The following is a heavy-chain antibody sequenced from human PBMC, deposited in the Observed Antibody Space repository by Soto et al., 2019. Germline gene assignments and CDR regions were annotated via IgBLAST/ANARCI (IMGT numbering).Heavy chain of an antibody. CDR2: INPNSGGT. CDR1: GYTFTGYY. D-gene: IGHD3-3*01. V-gene: IGHV1-2*02. J-gene: IGHJ6*02. Sequence: QVQLVQSGAEVKKPGASVKVSCKASGYTFTGYYMHWVRQAPGQGLEWMGWINPNSGGTNYAQKFQGRVTMPRDTSISTAYMELSRLRSDDTAVYYCARDLYYDFWSGYYQYYYYGMDVWGQGTTVTVSS. CDR3: ARDLYYDFWSGYYQYYYYGMDV.